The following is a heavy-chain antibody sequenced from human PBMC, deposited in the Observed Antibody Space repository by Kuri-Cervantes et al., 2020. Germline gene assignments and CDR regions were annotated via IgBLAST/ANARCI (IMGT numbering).Heavy chain of an antibody. V-gene: IGHV4-34*01. D-gene: IGHD3-10*01. CDR3: ARGDYYGSGWAHWFDP. J-gene: IGHJ5*02. CDR2: INHSGST. CDR1: GGSFSGYY. Sequence: GSLRLSCAVYGGSFSGYYWSWIRQPPGKGLEWIGEINHSGSTNYNPSLKSRVTISVDTSKNQFSLKLTSVTAADTALYHCARGDYYGSGWAHWFDPWGQGILVTVSS.